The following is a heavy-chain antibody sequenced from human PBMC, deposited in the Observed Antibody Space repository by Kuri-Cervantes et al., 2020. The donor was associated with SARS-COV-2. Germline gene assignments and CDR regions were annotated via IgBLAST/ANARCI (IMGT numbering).Heavy chain of an antibody. D-gene: IGHD2-8*01. V-gene: IGHV4-59*01. J-gene: IGHJ6*02. Sequence: SETLSLTCTVSGGSMRYFYWSWIRQPPGRGLEWIGYIYYSGDTDYNPFLKSRVTISIDTSKNQLSLKLSSVTAADRAVYYCARHFNDCSNGVCRTYYYYSMDVWGQGTTVTVSS. CDR3: ARHFNDCSNGVCRTYYYYSMDV. CDR2: IYYSGDT. CDR1: GGSMRYFY.